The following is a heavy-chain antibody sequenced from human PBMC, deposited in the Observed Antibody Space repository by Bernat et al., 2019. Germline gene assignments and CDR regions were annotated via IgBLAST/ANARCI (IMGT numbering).Heavy chain of an antibody. CDR2: IWYDGSNK. CDR1: GFTFSSYG. V-gene: IGHV3-33*01. D-gene: IGHD3-22*01. J-gene: IGHJ4*02. CDR3: AREGLGYYDSSGYDY. Sequence: QVQLVESGGGVVQPGRSLRLSCAASGFTFSSYGMHWVRQAPGKGLEWVAVIWYDGSNKYYADSVKGRFTISRDNSKNTLYLQMNSLRAEDTAVYYCAREGLGYYDSSGYDYWGQGTLVTVSS.